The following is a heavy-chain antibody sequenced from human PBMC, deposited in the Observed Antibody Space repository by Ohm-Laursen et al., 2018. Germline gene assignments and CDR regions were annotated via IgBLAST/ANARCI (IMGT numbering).Heavy chain of an antibody. Sequence: SETLSLTCTVSGGSISSYYWSWIRQPPGKGLEWIGYIYYSGSTNYNPSLKSRVTISVDTSKNQFSLKLSSVTAADTAVYYCARGGTGGYDFDYWGQGTLVTVSS. CDR1: GGSISSYY. J-gene: IGHJ4*02. CDR3: ARGGTGGYDFDY. CDR2: IYYSGST. V-gene: IGHV4-59*12. D-gene: IGHD3-22*01.